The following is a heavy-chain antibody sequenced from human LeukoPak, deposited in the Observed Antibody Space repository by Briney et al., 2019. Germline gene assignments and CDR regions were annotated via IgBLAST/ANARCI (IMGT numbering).Heavy chain of an antibody. V-gene: IGHV1-18*01. D-gene: IGHD3-22*01. CDR2: ISAYNGNT. Sequence: ASVTVSCKASGYTFTSYGISWVRQAPGQGLEWMGWISAYNGNTNYAQKLQGRVTMTTDTSTSTAYMELRSLRSDDTAVYYCARARIPYSSGYSGFDYWGQGTLVTVSS. J-gene: IGHJ4*02. CDR3: ARARIPYSSGYSGFDY. CDR1: GYTFTSYG.